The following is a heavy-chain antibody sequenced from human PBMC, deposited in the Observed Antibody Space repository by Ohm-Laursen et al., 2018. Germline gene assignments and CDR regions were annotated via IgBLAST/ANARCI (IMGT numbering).Heavy chain of an antibody. CDR1: GGSISSSSYY. V-gene: IGHV4-39*01. Sequence: GTLSLTCTVSGGSISSSSYYWGWIRQPPGKGLEWIGSIYYSGSTYYNPSLKSRVTISVDTSKNQFSLKLSSVTAADTAVYYCATRLDAFDIWGQGTMVTVSS. CDR2: IYYSGST. J-gene: IGHJ3*02. CDR3: ATRLDAFDI.